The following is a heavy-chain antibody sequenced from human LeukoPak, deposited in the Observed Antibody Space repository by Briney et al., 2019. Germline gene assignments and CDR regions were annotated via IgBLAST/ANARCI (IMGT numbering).Heavy chain of an antibody. CDR2: ISPYNGNT. J-gene: IGHJ1*01. D-gene: IGHD2-15*01. CDR1: GYTFTNFG. Sequence: ASVKVSCKASGYTFTNFGISWLRQAPGQGLEWVGWISPYNGNTNYAQKFQGRVTMTTDTSTTTAYMELRSLGSDDTALYYCVREGGFCSGGTCYYYFQHWGQGTLVTVSS. V-gene: IGHV1-18*01. CDR3: VREGGFCSGGTCYYYFQH.